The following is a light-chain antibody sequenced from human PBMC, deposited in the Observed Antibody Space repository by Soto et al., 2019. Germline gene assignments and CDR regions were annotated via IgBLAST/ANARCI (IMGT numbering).Light chain of an antibody. CDR3: QQYGRSPPEFT. J-gene: IGKJ3*01. Sequence: EIVLMQSPGTLSLSPGERATLSCRASQSISSNYLAWCQQKPGQAPRLLIYGATFRASGIPDRFSGSGSGTDFTLTISRLEPEDFAVYYCQQYGRSPPEFTFGPGTKVDIK. CDR1: QSISSNY. V-gene: IGKV3-20*01. CDR2: GAT.